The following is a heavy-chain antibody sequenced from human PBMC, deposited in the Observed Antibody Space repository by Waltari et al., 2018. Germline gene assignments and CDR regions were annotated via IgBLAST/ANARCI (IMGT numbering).Heavy chain of an antibody. Sequence: QVQLVESGGGVVQPGRSLRLSCAASGFTFSSYGMHWVRQAPGKGLEWVAVISYDGSNKYYVDSVKGRFTISRDNSKNTLYLQMNSLRAEDTAVYYCAKGHYDYVWGSSDYWGQGTLVTVSS. CDR2: ISYDGSNK. CDR3: AKGHYDYVWGSSDY. V-gene: IGHV3-30*18. CDR1: GFTFSSYG. D-gene: IGHD3-16*01. J-gene: IGHJ4*02.